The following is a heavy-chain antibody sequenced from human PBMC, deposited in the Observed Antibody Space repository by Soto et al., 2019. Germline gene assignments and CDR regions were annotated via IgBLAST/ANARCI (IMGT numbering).Heavy chain of an antibody. CDR1: GGTFSSYA. CDR2: IIPIFGTA. CDR3: ARVSVYCSGGSCYSDYYYYGMDV. V-gene: IGHV1-69*13. J-gene: IGHJ6*02. Sequence: ASVKVSCKASGGTFSSYAISWVRQAPGQGLEWMGGIIPIFGTANYAQKFQGRVTITADESTSTAYMELSSLRSEDTAVYYCARVSVYCSGGSCYSDYYYYGMDVWGQGTTVTVSS. D-gene: IGHD2-15*01.